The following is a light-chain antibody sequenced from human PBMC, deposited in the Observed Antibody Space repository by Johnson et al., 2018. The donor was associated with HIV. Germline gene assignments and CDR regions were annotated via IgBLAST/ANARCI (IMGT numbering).Light chain of an antibody. Sequence: QSVLTQSPSVSAAPGQKVTISCSGSSSNIGNNYVSWYQQLPGTAPKLLIYENNKRPSGIPDRLSGSKSGTSATLGITGLQTGDEADYYCGTWDSSMRAYVVGTGTKVTVL. CDR1: SSNIGNNY. J-gene: IGLJ1*01. CDR3: GTWDSSMRAYV. CDR2: ENN. V-gene: IGLV1-51*02.